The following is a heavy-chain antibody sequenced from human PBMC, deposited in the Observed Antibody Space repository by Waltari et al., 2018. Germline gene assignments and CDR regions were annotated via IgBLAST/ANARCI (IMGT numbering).Heavy chain of an antibody. V-gene: IGHV3-53*01. D-gene: IGHD6-25*01. Sequence: EVQLVESGGGLIQPGGSLRLSCAASGFTVSSSHMSWVRQAPGKGLEWVSGLYNSDGTYYATSVRGRFTISRDNAKNTLYLQMNSLRAEDTALYYCAREQRTYYFDYWGQGTLVTVSS. J-gene: IGHJ4*02. CDR2: LYNSDGT. CDR1: GFTVSSSH. CDR3: AREQRTYYFDY.